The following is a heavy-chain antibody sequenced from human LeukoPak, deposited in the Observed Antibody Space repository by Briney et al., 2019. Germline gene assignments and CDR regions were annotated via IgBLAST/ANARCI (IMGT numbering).Heavy chain of an antibody. CDR1: GGTFSSYA. CDR2: IIPIFGTA. Sequence: ASVKVSCKASGGTFSSYAISLVRQAPGQGLEWMGGIIPIFGTANYAQKFQGRITITADESTSTAYMELSSLRSEDTAVYYCARVGITMVRGVSPGYYFDYWGQGTLVTVSS. CDR3: ARVGITMVRGVSPGYYFDY. J-gene: IGHJ4*02. V-gene: IGHV1-69*13. D-gene: IGHD3-10*01.